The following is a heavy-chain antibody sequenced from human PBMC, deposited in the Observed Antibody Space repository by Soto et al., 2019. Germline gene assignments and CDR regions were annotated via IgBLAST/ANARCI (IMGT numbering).Heavy chain of an antibody. CDR3: ARQNPYGDYYYYGMDV. D-gene: IGHD4-17*01. Sequence: GESLKISCTGSGYSVTSYWIGWVRQMPGKGLEWMGIIYPGDSDTRYSPSFQGQVTISADKSISTAYLQWSSLKASDTAMYYCARQNPYGDYYYYGMDVWGQGTTVTVSS. CDR1: GYSVTSYW. CDR2: IYPGDSDT. V-gene: IGHV5-51*01. J-gene: IGHJ6*02.